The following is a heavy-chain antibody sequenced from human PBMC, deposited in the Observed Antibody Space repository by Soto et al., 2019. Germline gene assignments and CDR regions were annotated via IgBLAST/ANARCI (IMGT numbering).Heavy chain of an antibody. Sequence: QVQLVESGGGLVKPGGSLRLSCAASRFTFSDYYMSWIRQAPGKGLEWVSYISSSSTYTNYADSVKGRFTISRDNAKNSLYLQMNSLRAEDTAVYYCARDADILPGSDAFAIWGQGTMVTVSS. CDR2: ISSSSTYT. J-gene: IGHJ3*02. V-gene: IGHV3-11*05. CDR1: RFTFSDYY. CDR3: ARDADILPGSDAFAI. D-gene: IGHD3-9*01.